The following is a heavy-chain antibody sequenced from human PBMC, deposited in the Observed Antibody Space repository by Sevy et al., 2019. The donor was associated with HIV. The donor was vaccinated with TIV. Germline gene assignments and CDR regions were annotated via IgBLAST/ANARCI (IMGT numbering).Heavy chain of an antibody. CDR3: ARAGGDCYSKNGCGFVS. V-gene: IGHV3-48*01. J-gene: IGHJ5*02. Sequence: GGSLRLSCAASGFTFSAYSMNWVRQAPGKGLEWVSYISSSSGTIYYADSVKGQFTISRDNAKSSLYLQMNGLRAEDKAVYYCARAGGDCYSKNGCGFVSWGQGTLVTVSS. CDR2: ISSSSGTI. CDR1: GFTFSAYS. D-gene: IGHD2-21*01.